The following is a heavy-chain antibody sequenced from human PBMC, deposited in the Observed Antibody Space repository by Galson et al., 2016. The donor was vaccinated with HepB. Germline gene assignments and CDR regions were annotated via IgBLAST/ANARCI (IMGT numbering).Heavy chain of an antibody. V-gene: IGHV3-74*01. D-gene: IGHD2-8*01. Sequence: LRLSCAASGFTFSSYWMHWVRQAPGKGLVWVSRIKSDGRETTYADSVKGRFTITRDNAENKLYLQMNSLRADDTAVYYCASDRVFYGMDVWGQGTTVTVSS. J-gene: IGHJ6*02. CDR3: ASDRVFYGMDV. CDR1: GFTFSSYW. CDR2: IKSDGRET.